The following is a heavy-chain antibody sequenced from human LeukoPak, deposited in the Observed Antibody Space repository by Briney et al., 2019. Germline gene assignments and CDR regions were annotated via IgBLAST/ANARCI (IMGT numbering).Heavy chain of an antibody. J-gene: IGHJ4*02. D-gene: IGHD2-15*01. CDR3: AKDCLVVAAPRGADY. V-gene: IGHV3-30*02. Sequence: GGSLRLSCAASGFTFSSYGMHWVRQAPGKGLEWVAFIRYDGSNKYYVDSVKGRFTISRDNSKNTLYLQMNSLRAEDTAVYYCAKDCLVVAAPRGADYWGQGTLVTVSS. CDR1: GFTFSSYG. CDR2: IRYDGSNK.